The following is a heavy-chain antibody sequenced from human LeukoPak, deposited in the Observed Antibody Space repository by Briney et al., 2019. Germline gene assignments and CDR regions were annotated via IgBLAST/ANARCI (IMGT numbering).Heavy chain of an antibody. CDR1: GFTFSSYS. Sequence: GGSLRLSCAASGFTFSSYSMNWVRQAPGKGLEWVSSISSSSSYIYYADSVKGRFTISRDNAKNSLYLQMNSLRAEDTAVYYCARDRVVVTAIHSRDAFDIWGQGTMVTVSS. CDR3: ARDRVVVTAIHSRDAFDI. J-gene: IGHJ3*02. D-gene: IGHD2-21*02. CDR2: ISSSSSYI. V-gene: IGHV3-21*01.